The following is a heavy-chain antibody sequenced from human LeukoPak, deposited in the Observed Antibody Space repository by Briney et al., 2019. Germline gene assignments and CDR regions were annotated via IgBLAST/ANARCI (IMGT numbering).Heavy chain of an antibody. J-gene: IGHJ3*02. CDR3: AREGYCTNGVCYTRAFDI. Sequence: EASVKDSCKASGGTFSSYAISWVRQAPGQGLEWMGRIIPIFGTANYAQKFQGRVTITTDESTSTAYMELSSLRSEDTAVYYCAREGYCTNGVCYTRAFDIWGQGTMVTVSS. CDR1: GGTFSSYA. CDR2: IIPIFGTA. V-gene: IGHV1-69*05. D-gene: IGHD2-8*01.